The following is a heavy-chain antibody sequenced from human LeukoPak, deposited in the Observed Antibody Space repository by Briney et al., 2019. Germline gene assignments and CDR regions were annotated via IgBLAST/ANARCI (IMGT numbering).Heavy chain of an antibody. CDR1: GFTFSSYA. V-gene: IGHV3-64*01. Sequence: PGGSLRLSCAASGFTFSSYAMHWVRQAPGKGLEYVSAISSNGGSTYYANSVKGRFTIPRDNSKNTLYLQMGSLRAEDMAVYYCARVLSGWLQFSGAFDIWGQGTMVTVSS. CDR2: ISSNGGST. CDR3: ARVLSGWLQFSGAFDI. D-gene: IGHD5-24*01. J-gene: IGHJ3*02.